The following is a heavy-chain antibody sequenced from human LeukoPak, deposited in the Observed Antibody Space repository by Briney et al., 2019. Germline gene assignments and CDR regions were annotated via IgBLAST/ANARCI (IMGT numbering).Heavy chain of an antibody. CDR2: VYTSGIT. CDR1: GGSISGYY. Sequence: TSETLSLTCTVPGGSISGYYWSWIRQPAGKGLEWIGRVYTSGITNYNPSLKSRITMSVDTSKNQFSLKMHAVTAEETAVYYCARHNGFDRGYYYYMDVWGKGTTVTISS. CDR3: ARHNGFDRGYYYYMDV. V-gene: IGHV4-4*07. D-gene: IGHD3-9*01. J-gene: IGHJ6*03.